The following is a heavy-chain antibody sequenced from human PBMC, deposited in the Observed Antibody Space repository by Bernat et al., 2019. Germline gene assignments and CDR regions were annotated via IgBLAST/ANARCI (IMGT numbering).Heavy chain of an antibody. J-gene: IGHJ4*02. CDR2: ISYDGSNK. CDR3: ATLGRGYCSGGSCYSLHY. CDR1: GFTFSSYA. D-gene: IGHD2-15*01. Sequence: QVQLVESGGGVVQPGRSLRLSCAASGFTFSSYAMHWVRQAPGKGLEWVAVISYDGSNKYYADSVKGRFTISRDNSKNTLHLQMNSLRAEDTAVYYCATLGRGYCSGGSCYSLHYWGQGTLVTVSS. V-gene: IGHV3-30*04.